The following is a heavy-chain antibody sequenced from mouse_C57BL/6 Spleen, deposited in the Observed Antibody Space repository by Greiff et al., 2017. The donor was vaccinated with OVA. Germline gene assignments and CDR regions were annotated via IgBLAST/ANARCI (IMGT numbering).Heavy chain of an antibody. CDR3: ASYYYGFAY. CDR1: GYTFTSYW. D-gene: IGHD1-1*01. V-gene: IGHV1-59*01. CDR2: IDPSDSYT. J-gene: IGHJ3*01. Sequence: VQLQQPGAELVRPGTSVKLSCKASGYTFTSYWMHWVKQRPGQGLEWIGVIDPSDSYTNYNQKFKGKATLTVDTSSSTAYMQLSSLTSEDSAVYYCASYYYGFAYWGQGTLVTVSA.